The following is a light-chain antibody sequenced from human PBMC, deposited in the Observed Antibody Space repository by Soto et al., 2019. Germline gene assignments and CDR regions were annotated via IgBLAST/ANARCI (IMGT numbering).Light chain of an antibody. J-gene: IGKJ1*01. CDR3: QQTYSAPGGT. CDR2: GTS. CDR1: QSISSG. V-gene: IGKV1-39*01. Sequence: DIQMTQSPSSLSASVGDRVTITCRASQSISSGLTWYLQRPGRAPTLLIYGTSSLQTGVPSRFSGSGSGTDFTLTISSLQPEDVATYYCQQTYSAPGGTFGQGTKVEIK.